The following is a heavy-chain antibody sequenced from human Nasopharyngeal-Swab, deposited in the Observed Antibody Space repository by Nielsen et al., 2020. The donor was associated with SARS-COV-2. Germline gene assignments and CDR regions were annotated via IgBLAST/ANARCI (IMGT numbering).Heavy chain of an antibody. CDR2: INYNSRTT. V-gene: IGHV3-48*02. D-gene: IGHD3-22*01. Sequence: WIRQPPGKGLEWIAYINYNSRTTYYADSVEGRFTVSRDNAKNSLYLQLNSLRDEDMAVYYCAKDLDDSSAYPHYGMDVWGQGTTVTVSS. J-gene: IGHJ6*02. CDR3: AKDLDDSSAYPHYGMDV.